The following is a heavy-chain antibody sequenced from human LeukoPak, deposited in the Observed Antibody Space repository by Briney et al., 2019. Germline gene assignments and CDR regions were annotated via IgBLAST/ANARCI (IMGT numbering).Heavy chain of an antibody. CDR2: IWSDGLKK. J-gene: IGHJ4*02. Sequence: GGSLRLSCAASGFTFSSYGMHWVRRAPGKGLEWVAVIWSDGLKKHYADSVKGRFTISRDNSKNMLYLQMNSLRVEDTAVYFCARIGYRSSSFDYWGRGTLVTVSS. CDR1: GFTFSSYG. V-gene: IGHV3-33*01. D-gene: IGHD6-6*01. CDR3: ARIGYRSSSFDY.